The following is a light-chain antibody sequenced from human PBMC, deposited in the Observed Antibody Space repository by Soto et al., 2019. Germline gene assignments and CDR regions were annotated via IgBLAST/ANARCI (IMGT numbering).Light chain of an antibody. V-gene: IGKV1-9*01. CDR1: QGISSY. J-gene: IGKJ1*01. CDR2: AAS. Sequence: DLPITPSPSTLSASVGDRVTITFRASQGISSYLAWYQQKPGKAPKLLIYAASTLQSGVPSRFSGSGSGTDFTLTISCLQSEDFATYYCQQYYSYLRTFGQGTKVDNK. CDR3: QQYYSYLRT.